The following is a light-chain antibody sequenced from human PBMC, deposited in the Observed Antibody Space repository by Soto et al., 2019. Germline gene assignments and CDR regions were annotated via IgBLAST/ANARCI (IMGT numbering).Light chain of an antibody. Sequence: QSALTQPASVSGSPGQSITISCTGTSSDVGRYNLVSWYHQHPGKAPKLMIYEGTNRPSGVSNRFSGSKSGNTASLTISGLQAEDEAHYYCSSYAGRVVFGGGTKVTVL. J-gene: IGLJ2*01. CDR2: EGT. CDR1: SSDVGRYNL. CDR3: SSYAGRVV. V-gene: IGLV2-23*01.